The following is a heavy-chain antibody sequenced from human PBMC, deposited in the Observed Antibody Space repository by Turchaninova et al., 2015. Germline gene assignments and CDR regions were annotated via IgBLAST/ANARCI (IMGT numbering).Heavy chain of an antibody. V-gene: IGHV4-39*01. CDR3: ARNNYETLTGYYKAGGSFDY. Sequence: QLQLQESCPGLVKPSETLSLTCTVSGGSSSRRSNYWGWSRQPPGKGLEWVASIYYTGIYYLNPSLKSRVTISVDTSNNQFALSLRSVTAADTAVYYCARNNYETLTGYYKAGGSFDYWGQGTLVTVSS. CDR1: GGSSSRRSNY. CDR2: IYYTGIY. J-gene: IGHJ4*02. D-gene: IGHD3-9*01.